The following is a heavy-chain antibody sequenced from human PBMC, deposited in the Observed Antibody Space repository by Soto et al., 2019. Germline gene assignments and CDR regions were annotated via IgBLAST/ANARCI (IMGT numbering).Heavy chain of an antibody. V-gene: IGHV4-59*01. CDR1: GGSISSYY. D-gene: IGHD2-15*01. J-gene: IGHJ6*02. CDR3: AREDIVVMVAATSHQYYYYGMDV. Sequence: SETLSLTCTVSGGSISSYYWSWIRQPPGKGLEWIGYIYYSGSTNYNPSLKSRVTISVDTSKNQFSLKLSSVTAADTAVYYCAREDIVVMVAATSHQYYYYGMDVWGQGTTVTVSS. CDR2: IYYSGST.